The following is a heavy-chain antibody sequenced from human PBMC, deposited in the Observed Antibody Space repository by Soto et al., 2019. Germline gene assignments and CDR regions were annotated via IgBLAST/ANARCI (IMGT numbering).Heavy chain of an antibody. CDR1: GFTFSSYA. CDR2: ISYDGSNK. Sequence: QVQLVESGGGVVQPGRSLRLSCAASGFTFSSYAMHWVRQAPGKGLEWVAVISYDGSNKYYADSVKGRFTISRDNSKNTLYLQMNSLRADDTAVYYCARDLVPISGGDCYDSWGQGTLVTVSS. D-gene: IGHD2-21*01. J-gene: IGHJ4*02. CDR3: ARDLVPISGGDCYDS. V-gene: IGHV3-30-3*01.